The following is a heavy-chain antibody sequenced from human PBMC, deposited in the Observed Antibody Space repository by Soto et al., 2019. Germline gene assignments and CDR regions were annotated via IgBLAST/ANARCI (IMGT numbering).Heavy chain of an antibody. Sequence: EVQLLQSGGGLVQPGGSLRLSCAASGFTFSSYAMSWVRQAPGKGLEWVSAISRSGGSTYYADSVKGRFTISRDNSKDTLFLQMSSLRVEDTAVYYCAKRDSSGWHYVDFWGQGNLVTVSS. J-gene: IGHJ4*02. V-gene: IGHV3-23*01. D-gene: IGHD6-19*01. CDR1: GFTFSSYA. CDR3: AKRDSSGWHYVDF. CDR2: ISRSGGST.